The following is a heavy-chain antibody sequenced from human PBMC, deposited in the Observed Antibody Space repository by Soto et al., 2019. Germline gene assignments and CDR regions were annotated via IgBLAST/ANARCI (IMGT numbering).Heavy chain of an antibody. CDR3: AKDEARGGSSRYHYYYYGMDV. Sequence: GWSMRLSCAASGFTFDDYTMHWVRQAPGKGLEWVSLISWDGGSTYYADSVKGRFTISRDNSKNSLYLQMNSLRTEDTALYYCAKDEARGGSSRYHYYYYGMDVWGQGTTVTVYS. CDR1: GFTFDDYT. J-gene: IGHJ6*02. D-gene: IGHD6-13*01. V-gene: IGHV3-43*01. CDR2: ISWDGGST.